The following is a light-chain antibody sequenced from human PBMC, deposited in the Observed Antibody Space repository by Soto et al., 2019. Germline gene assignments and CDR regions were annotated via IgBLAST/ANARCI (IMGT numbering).Light chain of an antibody. CDR1: QGITDY. J-gene: IGKJ1*01. CDR2: AAS. Sequence: DIQMTQSPSSLSASVGDRVTITCRASQGITDYLAWYQQKPGQVPNLLIYAASTLQSGVPSRFSGSGSGTDFTFTITGLQPEDVATYYCQNYNSAPWTFGQGTKVEIK. CDR3: QNYNSAPWT. V-gene: IGKV1-27*01.